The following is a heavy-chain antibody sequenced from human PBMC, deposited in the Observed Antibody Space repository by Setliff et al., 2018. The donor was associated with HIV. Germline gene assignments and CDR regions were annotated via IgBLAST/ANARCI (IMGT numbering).Heavy chain of an antibody. V-gene: IGHV1-46*01. CDR2: INPSGGRT. J-gene: IGHJ5*02. CDR3: SRDRESGNNYGTDL. D-gene: IGHD5-18*01. CDR1: GDTFTSYW. Sequence: ALVKVSCKASGDTFTSYWIHWLRQAPGQGLEWMGMINPSGGRTSNAEKFQGRHTMTRDSSTSTVYMELSSLSSEDTAVYYCSRDRESGNNYGTDLWGQGTLVTVSS.